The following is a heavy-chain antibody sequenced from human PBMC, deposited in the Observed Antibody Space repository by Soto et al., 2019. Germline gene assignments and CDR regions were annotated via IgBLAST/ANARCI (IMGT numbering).Heavy chain of an antibody. J-gene: IGHJ3*02. CDR1: GGTFSSYA. Sequence: GASVKVSCKASGGTFSSYAISWVRQAPGQGLEWMGGIIPIFGTANYAQKFQGRVTITADESTSTAYMELSSLRSEDTAVYYCARATEYYDISGYLGPLYAFDIWGQGTMVTVSS. V-gene: IGHV1-69*13. CDR2: IIPIFGTA. CDR3: ARATEYYDISGYLGPLYAFDI. D-gene: IGHD3-22*01.